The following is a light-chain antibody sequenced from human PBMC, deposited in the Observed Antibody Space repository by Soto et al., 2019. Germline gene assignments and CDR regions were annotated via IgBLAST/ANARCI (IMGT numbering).Light chain of an antibody. V-gene: IGKV1-9*01. CDR1: RGISSY. Sequence: IQLTQSPSSLSASVGDRVTITCQASRGISSYLAWYQQKPGKPPKLLVYSASTLQSGVPSRFSGSGPGPDFTLTISSLQPEDSATYFCQQLNSYPQTFGQGTRLEIK. CDR3: QQLNSYPQT. J-gene: IGKJ5*01. CDR2: SAS.